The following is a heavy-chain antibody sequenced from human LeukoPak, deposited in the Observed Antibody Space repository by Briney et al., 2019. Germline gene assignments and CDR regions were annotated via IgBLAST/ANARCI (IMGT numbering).Heavy chain of an antibody. J-gene: IGHJ4*02. V-gene: IGHV3-74*01. CDR2: INSDGSST. D-gene: IGHD3-22*01. CDR1: GFTFSSYW. Sequence: GGSLRLSCAASGFTFSSYWMHWVRQAPGKGLVWVSRINSDGSSTSYADSVKGRFTISRDNAKNSLYLQMNSLRAEDTALYYCARGEDSSSGYNFDYWGQGTLVTVSS. CDR3: ARGEDSSSGYNFDY.